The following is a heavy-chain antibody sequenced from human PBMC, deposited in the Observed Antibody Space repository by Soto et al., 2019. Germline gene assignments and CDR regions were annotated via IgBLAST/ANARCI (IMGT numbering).Heavy chain of an antibody. CDR3: ATDAVTAFDY. D-gene: IGHD4-4*01. V-gene: IGHV1-69*06. J-gene: IGHJ4*02. Sequence: ASVKVSCKASGGTFSSYAISWVRQAPGQGLEWMGGIIPIFGTANYAQKFQGRVTMTADKSTDTAYMELSSLRSEDTAVYYCATDAVTAFDYWGQGTLVTVSS. CDR1: GGTFSSYA. CDR2: IIPIFGTA.